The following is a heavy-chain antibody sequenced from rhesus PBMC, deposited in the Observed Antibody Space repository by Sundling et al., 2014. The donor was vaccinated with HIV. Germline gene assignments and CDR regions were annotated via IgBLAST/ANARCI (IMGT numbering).Heavy chain of an antibody. J-gene: IGHJ4*01. V-gene: IGHV4-99*02. CDR3: ARERGSRVDF. CDR1: DYSISSGYY. D-gene: IGHD5-42*01. Sequence: QVQLQESGPAVVKPSETLSLTCAVSDYSISSGYYWGWIRQPPGKGLEYIGCSSGSSGSTYYNPSLKSRVTISKDTSKNQFSLKLTSVTAADTAVYYCARERGSRVDFWGQGVLVAVSS. CDR2: SSGSSGST.